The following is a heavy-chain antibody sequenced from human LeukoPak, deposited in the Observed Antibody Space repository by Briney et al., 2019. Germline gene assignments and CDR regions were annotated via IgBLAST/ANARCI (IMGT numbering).Heavy chain of an antibody. CDR1: GFTFRDYG. D-gene: IGHD3-10*01. V-gene: IGHV3-49*04. CDR2: IRSRIYGGAP. Sequence: PGGSLRLSCLSSGFTFRDYGLGWVRQAPGMGLEWVSFIRSRIYGGAPEYAASVRGRFSVSRDDSESIAYLQMNNLKSEDTAVYYCARGQTVSGAKYYFDFRSPGTLVTVSS. J-gene: IGHJ4*02. CDR3: ARGQTVSGAKYYFDF.